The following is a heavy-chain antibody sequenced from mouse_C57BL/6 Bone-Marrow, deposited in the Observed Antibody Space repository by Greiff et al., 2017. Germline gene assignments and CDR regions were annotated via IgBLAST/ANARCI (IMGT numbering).Heavy chain of an antibody. CDR1: GYTFTSYW. Sequence: QVQLQQPGAELVRPGTSVKLSCKASGYTFTSYWMHWVKQRPGQGLEWIGVIDPSDSYTNYNQKFKGKATLTVDTSSSTAYMQLSSLTSEDSAVYYCAKGIYYGSSYTLYWGQGTTLTVSS. CDR2: IDPSDSYT. V-gene: IGHV1-59*01. J-gene: IGHJ2*01. CDR3: AKGIYYGSSYTLY. D-gene: IGHD1-1*01.